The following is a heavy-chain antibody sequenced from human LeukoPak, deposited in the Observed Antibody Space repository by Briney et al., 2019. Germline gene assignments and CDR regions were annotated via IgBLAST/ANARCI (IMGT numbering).Heavy chain of an antibody. Sequence: SVKVSCKASGGTFSRFTISWVRQAPGQGFEWMGGVTPIFGTANFAQRFQGRVSITADESTSTAFMELSSLRSEDTAVYYCAREWGLESSGFYYAYWGQGTLVTVSS. V-gene: IGHV1-69*13. J-gene: IGHJ4*02. CDR3: AREWGLESSGFYYAY. D-gene: IGHD3-22*01. CDR2: VTPIFGTA. CDR1: GGTFSRFT.